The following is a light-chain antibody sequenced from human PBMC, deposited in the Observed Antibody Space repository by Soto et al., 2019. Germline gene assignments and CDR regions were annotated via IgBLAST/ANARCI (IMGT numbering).Light chain of an antibody. CDR3: LLYYGGQLGV. V-gene: IGLV7-43*01. CDR2: STN. CDR1: TGAVTTGYY. Sequence: QAVVTQEPSRTVSPGGTVTRTCASSTGAVTTGYYPNWFQQKPVQAPRALIYSTNNKYSWTPARFSGSLLGGKAALTLSGVQPEDEADYYCLLYYGGQLGVFGGGTKLTVL. J-gene: IGLJ2*01.